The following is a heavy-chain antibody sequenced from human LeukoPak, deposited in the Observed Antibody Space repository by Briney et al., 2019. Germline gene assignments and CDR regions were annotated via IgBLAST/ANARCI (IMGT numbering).Heavy chain of an antibody. J-gene: IGHJ6*02. D-gene: IGHD6-6*01. CDR1: GYTFTSYD. CDR2: MNPNSGNT. CDR3: ARGFEYSYGMDV. V-gene: IGHV1-8*03. Sequence: ASVKVSCKASGYTFTSYDINWVRQATGQGLEWMGWMNPNSGNTGYAQKFQGRVTITRNTSISTAYMELSSLRSEDTAVYYCARGFEYSYGMDVWGQGTTVTVSS.